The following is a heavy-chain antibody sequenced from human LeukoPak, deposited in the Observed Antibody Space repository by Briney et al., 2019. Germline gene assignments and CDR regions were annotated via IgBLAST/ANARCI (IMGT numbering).Heavy chain of an antibody. CDR1: GFTFSRYN. D-gene: IGHD2-15*01. Sequence: GGSLRLSCATSGFTFSRYNMNWVRQAPGKGLEWISYISGSGSSIYFADSVKGRFTISRDNSKNTLYLQMNSLRAEDTAVYYCAKESGWWGMDVWGQGTTVTVSS. CDR3: AKESGWWGMDV. CDR2: ISGSGSSI. J-gene: IGHJ6*02. V-gene: IGHV3-23*01.